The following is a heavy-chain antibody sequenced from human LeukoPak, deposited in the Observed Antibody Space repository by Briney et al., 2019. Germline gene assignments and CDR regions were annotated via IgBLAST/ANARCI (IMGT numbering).Heavy chain of an antibody. CDR3: AMGYYYDSSGGFQH. CDR2: ISAYNGNT. D-gene: IGHD3-22*01. J-gene: IGHJ1*01. CDR1: GYTFTSYG. Sequence: GASVKVSCKASGYTFTSYGISWVRQASGQGLEWMGWISAYNGNTNYAQKLQGRVTMTTDTSTSTAYMELRSLRSGDTAVYYCAMGYYYDSSGGFQHWGQGTLVTVSS. V-gene: IGHV1-18*01.